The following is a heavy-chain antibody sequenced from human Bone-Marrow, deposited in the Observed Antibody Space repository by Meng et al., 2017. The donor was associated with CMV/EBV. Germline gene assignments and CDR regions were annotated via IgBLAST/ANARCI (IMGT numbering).Heavy chain of an antibody. J-gene: IGHJ4*02. Sequence: GESLKISCAASGFTVSSNYMSWVRQAPGKGLEWVSVIYSGGSTYYADSVKGRFTISRDNSKNSLYLQMNSLRVEDTAFYYCVKYTSGWYGVYWGQGTLVTVSS. D-gene: IGHD6-19*01. CDR3: VKYTSGWYGVY. CDR1: GFTVSSNY. CDR2: IYSGGST. V-gene: IGHV3-53*01.